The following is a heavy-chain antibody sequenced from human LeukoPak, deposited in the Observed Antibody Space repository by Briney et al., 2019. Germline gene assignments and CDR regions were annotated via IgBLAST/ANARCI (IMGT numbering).Heavy chain of an antibody. CDR3: ARSGSSWLFDY. Sequence: PSETLSLTCTVSGGSISSGSYYWSWIRQPAGKGLEWIGRIYTSGSTNYNPSLKSRVTISVDTSKNQFSLKLSSVTAADTAVYYCARSGSSWLFDYWGQGTLVTVSS. J-gene: IGHJ4*02. CDR2: IYTSGST. CDR1: GGSISSGSYY. V-gene: IGHV4-61*02. D-gene: IGHD6-13*01.